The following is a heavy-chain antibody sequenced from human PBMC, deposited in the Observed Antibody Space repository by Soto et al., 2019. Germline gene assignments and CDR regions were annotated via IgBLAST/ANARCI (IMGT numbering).Heavy chain of an antibody. V-gene: IGHV4-59*02. CDR3: AQTTGWPGFDF. D-gene: IGHD6-19*01. J-gene: IGHJ4*02. CDR2: IYHGGST. CDR1: GVSVSRYY. Sequence: QVQLQESGPGLVKPSETMSLTCTASGVSVSRYYWSWIRQFPGKGLEWIGHIYHGGSTKFNPSLTSRVTVSIYTSKNQFSLKLSSVTAADTAVYYCAQTTGWPGFDFWGQGTLVAVSS.